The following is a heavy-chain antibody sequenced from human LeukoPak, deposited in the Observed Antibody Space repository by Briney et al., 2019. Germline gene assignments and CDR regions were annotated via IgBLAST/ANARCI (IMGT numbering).Heavy chain of an antibody. V-gene: IGHV3-21*01. CDR2: ISSSSSYI. CDR1: GFTFSSYS. CDR3: ARAIPGCSSTSCYPFDY. D-gene: IGHD2-2*01. J-gene: IGHJ4*02. Sequence: GGSLRLSCAASGFTFSSYSMNWVRQAPGKGLEWVSSISSSSSYIYYADSVKGRFTISRDNAKNSLYLQMNSLRAEDTAVYYCARAIPGCSSTSCYPFDYWGQGTLVTVSS.